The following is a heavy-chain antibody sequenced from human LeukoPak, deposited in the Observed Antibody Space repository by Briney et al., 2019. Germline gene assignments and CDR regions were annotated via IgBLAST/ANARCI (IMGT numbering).Heavy chain of an antibody. D-gene: IGHD5-24*01. J-gene: IGHJ4*02. CDR2: ISGSDSST. CDR3: AKSGYNRFDY. Sequence: GGSLRLSCAASGFTFSSYGMSWVRQAPGKGLEWVSTISGSDSSTHYANSVKGRFTISRDNSKNTLYLQMNSLRADDTAVYYCAKSGYNRFDYWGQGTLVTVSS. V-gene: IGHV3-23*01. CDR1: GFTFSSYG.